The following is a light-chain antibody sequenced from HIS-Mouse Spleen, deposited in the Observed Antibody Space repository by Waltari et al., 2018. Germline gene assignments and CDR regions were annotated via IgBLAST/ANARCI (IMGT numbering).Light chain of an antibody. Sequence: QSALTQPASVSGSPGQSITISCTGTSSDVGSYHLVSWYQQHPGKAPKLMIYEGSKRPSWVSNRFSSYKSGNTASLTISGLQAEDEADYYCCLYAGSSTLVFGGGTKLTVL. CDR2: EGS. CDR3: CLYAGSSTLV. CDR1: SSDVGSYHL. J-gene: IGLJ3*02. V-gene: IGLV2-23*01.